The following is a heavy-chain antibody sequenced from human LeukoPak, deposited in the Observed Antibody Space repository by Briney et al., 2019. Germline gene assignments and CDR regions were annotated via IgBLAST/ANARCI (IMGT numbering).Heavy chain of an antibody. J-gene: IGHJ6*02. V-gene: IGHV1-18*01. D-gene: IGHD3-22*01. CDR2: ISAYNGNT. CDR1: GYTFTSYG. CDR3: AREILYDSSGYYHYGMDV. Sequence: ALVKVSCKASGYTFTSYGISWVRQAPGQGLEWMGWISAYNGNTNYAQKLQGRVTMTTDTSTSTAYMELRSLRSDDTAVYYCAREILYDSSGYYHYGMDVWGQGTTVTVSS.